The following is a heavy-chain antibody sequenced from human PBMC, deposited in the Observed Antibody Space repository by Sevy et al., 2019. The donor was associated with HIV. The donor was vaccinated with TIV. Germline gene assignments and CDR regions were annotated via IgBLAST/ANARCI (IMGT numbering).Heavy chain of an antibody. CDR3: AKEWTLLSDWYGEFDY. Sequence: GGSLRLPCAASGFTFTNYGMHWVRQAPGKGLEWVSGISNSCANTYYADSVRGRFTVSRDNSKNTVYLQLNSLRAEDTAIYYCAKEWTLLSDWYGEFDYWGQGTLVTVSS. J-gene: IGHJ4*02. CDR1: GFTFTNYG. V-gene: IGHV3-23*01. D-gene: IGHD6-19*01. CDR2: ISNSCANT.